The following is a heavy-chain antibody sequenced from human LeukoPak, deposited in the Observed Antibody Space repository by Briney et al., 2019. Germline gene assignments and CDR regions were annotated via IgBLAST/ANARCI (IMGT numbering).Heavy chain of an antibody. CDR2: IKQDGSEK. J-gene: IGHJ6*03. Sequence: GGSLRLSCAASGFTFSSYWMSWVRQAPGKGLEWVANIKQDGSEKYYVDSVRGRFTISRDNAKNSLYLQVNSLRAEDTAVYYCARCPSIAQYYYYYYYMDVWGKGTTVTVSS. CDR3: ARCPSIAQYYYYYYYMDV. D-gene: IGHD6-6*01. CDR1: GFTFSSYW. V-gene: IGHV3-7*01.